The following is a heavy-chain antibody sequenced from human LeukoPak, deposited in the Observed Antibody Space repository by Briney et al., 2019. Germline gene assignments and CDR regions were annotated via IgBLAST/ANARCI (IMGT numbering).Heavy chain of an antibody. CDR1: GFAFSNFA. CDR3: TKELHVAVAVADYYYFYMDV. V-gene: IGHV3-23*01. J-gene: IGHJ6*03. Sequence: GGSLRLSCAASGFAFSNFAMGWVRQAPGKGGEWLATINGGGNTTFYSDSVKGGFTISRDNSKNTLYLHKDSLRPDDTATYYCTKELHVAVAVADYYYFYMDVWGRGTAVTVSS. D-gene: IGHD6-19*01. CDR2: INGGGNTT.